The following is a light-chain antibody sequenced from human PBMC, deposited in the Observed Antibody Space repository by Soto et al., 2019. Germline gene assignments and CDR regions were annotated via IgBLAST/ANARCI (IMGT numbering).Light chain of an antibody. CDR3: QSYDSSLSGVV. CDR2: GST. V-gene: IGLV1-40*01. Sequence: QSVLTQPPSVSGAPGQRVTISCTGSSSNIGAGYDAHWYQQLPGTAPKLLIYGSTNRPSGVPDRFSGSRSGTSASLAITGLQAEDEADYYCQSYDSSLSGVVFGGGTKLTVL. CDR1: SSNIGAGYD. J-gene: IGLJ2*01.